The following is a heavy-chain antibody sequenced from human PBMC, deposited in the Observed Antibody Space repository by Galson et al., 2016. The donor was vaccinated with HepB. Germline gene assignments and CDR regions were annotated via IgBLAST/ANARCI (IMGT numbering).Heavy chain of an antibody. D-gene: IGHD6-19*01. CDR2: ISSNNGDA. CDR3: ARGRIAVAGSEAY. CDR1: GYTFSNFG. J-gene: IGHJ4*02. V-gene: IGHV1-18*01. Sequence: SCKASGYTFSNFGISWVRQAPGQGLEWMGWISSNNGDATYARNFQGKVTMTTDTSTATAYLEVTNLTADDTAVYYCARGRIAVAGSEAYWGQGTLVTVSP.